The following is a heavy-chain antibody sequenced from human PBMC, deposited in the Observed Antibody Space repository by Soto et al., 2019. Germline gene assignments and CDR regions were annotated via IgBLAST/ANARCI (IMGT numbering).Heavy chain of an antibody. CDR2: INPNSGGT. J-gene: IGHJ6*02. D-gene: IGHD6-13*01. V-gene: IGHV1-2*04. CDR3: ARVSYSSSWPHRYYYYSGMDV. CDR1: GYTFTGYY. Sequence: ASVKVSCKASGYTFTGYYMHWVRQAPGQGLEWMGWINPNSGGTNYAQKFQGWVTMTRDTSISTAYMELSRLRSDDTAVYYCARVSYSSSWPHRYYYYSGMDVWGQGTTVTVPS.